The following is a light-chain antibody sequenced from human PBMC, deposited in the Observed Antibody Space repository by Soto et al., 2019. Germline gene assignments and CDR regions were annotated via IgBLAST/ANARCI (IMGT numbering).Light chain of an antibody. Sequence: DIQMTQSPSTLSASVGDRVTITCRASQTISSWLAWYQQKPGKAPTLLIYDASTLERGVPSTFSGAGSGTEFTLSIDSLQPDDFATYYCQQYHTSSITVGQGTRREI. CDR2: DAS. J-gene: IGKJ5*01. CDR3: QQYHTSSIT. CDR1: QTISSW. V-gene: IGKV1-5*01.